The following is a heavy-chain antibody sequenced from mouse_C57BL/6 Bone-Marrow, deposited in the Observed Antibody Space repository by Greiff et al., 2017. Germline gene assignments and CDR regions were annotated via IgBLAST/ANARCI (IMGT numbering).Heavy chain of an antibody. CDR3: ARGPTTGYYAMDY. Sequence: VQVVESGAELVKPGASVKMSCKASGYTFTTYPLEWMKQNHGKSLEWIGNFHPYNDDTKYNEKFKGKATLTVEKSSSTVYLELSRLTSDDSAVYYCARGPTTGYYAMDYWGQGTSVTVSS. V-gene: IGHV1-47*01. J-gene: IGHJ4*01. CDR1: GYTFTTYP. CDR2: FHPYNDDT. D-gene: IGHD4-1*02.